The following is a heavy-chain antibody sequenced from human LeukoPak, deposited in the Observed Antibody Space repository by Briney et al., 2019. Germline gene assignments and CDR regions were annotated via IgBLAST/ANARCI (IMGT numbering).Heavy chain of an antibody. D-gene: IGHD6-6*01. Sequence: SETLSLTCTVSGGSISSYYWSWIRQPPGKGLEWIGYIYYSGSTNYNPSLKSRVTISVDTSKNQFSLKLSSVTAADTAVYYCARDHIAARPDYWGQGTLVTVSS. CDR3: ARDHIAARPDY. J-gene: IGHJ4*02. V-gene: IGHV4-59*01. CDR2: IYYSGST. CDR1: GGSISSYY.